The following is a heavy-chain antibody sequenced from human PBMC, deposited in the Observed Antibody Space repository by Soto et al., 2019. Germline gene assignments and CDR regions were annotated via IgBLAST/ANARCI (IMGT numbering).Heavy chain of an antibody. CDR2: INPSGGST. J-gene: IGHJ5*02. CDR3: ARAAAGRVFWLDP. Sequence: ASVKVSCKASGYTFTSYYMHWVRQAPGQGLEWMGIINPSGGSTSYAQKFQGRVTMTRDTSTSTVYMELSSLRSVDTAVYYCARAAAGRVFWLDPWGQGTLVTVSS. CDR1: GYTFTSYY. D-gene: IGHD6-13*01. V-gene: IGHV1-46*03.